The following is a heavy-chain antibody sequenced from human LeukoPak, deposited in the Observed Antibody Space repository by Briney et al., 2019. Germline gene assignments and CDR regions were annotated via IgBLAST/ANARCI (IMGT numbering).Heavy chain of an antibody. CDR2: FDPEDGET. CDR3: ATRGCSGGSCYSYFDY. D-gene: IGHD2-15*01. V-gene: IGHV1-24*01. J-gene: IGHJ4*02. Sequence: GASVKVSRKVSGYTLTELSMHWVRQAPGKGLEWMGGFDPEDGETIYAQKFQGRVTMTEDTSTDTAYMELSSLRSEDTAVYYCATRGCSGGSCYSYFDYWGQGTLVTVSS. CDR1: GYTLTELS.